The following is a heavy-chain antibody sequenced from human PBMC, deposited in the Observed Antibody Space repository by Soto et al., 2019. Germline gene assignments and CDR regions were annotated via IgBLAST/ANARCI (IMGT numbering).Heavy chain of an antibody. CDR2: INSDGSDT. Sequence: EVQLVESGGGLVQPGGSLRLSCVASGFTFSSPWMHWVRQSPGKGLVWVSRINSDGSDTTYADSVKGRFTISRDNAKNTLDLQTPSLRAADTAVYYCASGLAVWASPTVIWAQGTLVTVS. CDR1: GFTFSSPW. D-gene: IGHD2-8*02. CDR3: ASGLAVWASPTVI. J-gene: IGHJ3*02. V-gene: IGHV3-74*01.